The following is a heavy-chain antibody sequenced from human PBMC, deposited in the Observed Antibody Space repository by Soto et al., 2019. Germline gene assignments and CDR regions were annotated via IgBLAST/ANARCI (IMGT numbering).Heavy chain of an antibody. V-gene: IGHV4-39*01. J-gene: IGHJ6*02. Sequence: SXTLSLTCTVSGDSIRSSSYWGWIRHPPGKGLEWIGSIYSTGNTYYNPSLNSQVTISVDTSKNQFSLNVISVTAADTAVYYCRRSSRYSTDVWGQGTTVTVSS. D-gene: IGHD6-13*01. CDR3: RRSSRYSTDV. CDR1: GDSIRSSSY. CDR2: IYSTGNT.